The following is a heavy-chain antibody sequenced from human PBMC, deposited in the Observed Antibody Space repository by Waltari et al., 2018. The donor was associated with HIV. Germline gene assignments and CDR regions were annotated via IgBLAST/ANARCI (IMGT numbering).Heavy chain of an antibody. J-gene: IGHJ4*02. CDR3: ARVAQYQYDFWSGYRFDY. CDR2: ISSYHGNT. Sequence: QVQLVQSGAEVKKPGASVKVSCKASGYTFTSYGISWVRQAPGQGLEWMGWISSYHGNTNYAQHLQGRVTLTTDTTTSTAYMELRGLRSDDTAVYFCARVAQYQYDFWSGYRFDYWGQGTLVTVSS. CDR1: GYTFTSYG. V-gene: IGHV1-18*01. D-gene: IGHD3-3*01.